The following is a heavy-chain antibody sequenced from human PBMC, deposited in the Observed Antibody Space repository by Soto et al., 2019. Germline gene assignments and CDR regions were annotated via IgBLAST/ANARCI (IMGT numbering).Heavy chain of an antibody. D-gene: IGHD6-13*01. J-gene: IGHJ6*02. V-gene: IGHV3-21*04. CDR1: GFTFSSYS. CDR3: AIDSSSWPYYYYGMDV. Sequence: GGSLRLSCAASGFTFSSYSMNWVRQAPGKGLEWVSSISSSSSYIYYADSVKGRFTISRDNAKNSLYLQMNSLRAEDTAVYYCAIDSSSWPYYYYGMDVWGQGTTVTVSS. CDR2: ISSSSSYI.